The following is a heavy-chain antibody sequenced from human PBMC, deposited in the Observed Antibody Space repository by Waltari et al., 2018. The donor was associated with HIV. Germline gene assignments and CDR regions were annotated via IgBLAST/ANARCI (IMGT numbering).Heavy chain of an antibody. Sequence: QLQLQASGPGLVKPSETLSLTCTVSGGSISRSTYYWAWIRQPPGKGLEWIANIYYSGKTYYNPSLKSRVTISVDTSKNQFSLKVRSVTAADTAVYYCVRDLGSSGMDVWGQGTIVTVSS. CDR2: IYYSGKT. CDR3: VRDLGSSGMDV. J-gene: IGHJ6*02. V-gene: IGHV4-39*01. D-gene: IGHD1-1*01. CDR1: GGSISRSTYY.